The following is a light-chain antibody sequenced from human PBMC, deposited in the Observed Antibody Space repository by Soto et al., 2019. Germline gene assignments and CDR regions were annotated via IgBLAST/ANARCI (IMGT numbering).Light chain of an antibody. J-gene: IGKJ5*01. Sequence: EIVLTQSPATLSLSPGERATLSCRASQSVSSYLAWYQQKPGQAPRLLIYDAPNRATGIPARFSGSGSGTDFTLTISSLETEDFAVYYCQQRSNWPGITFGQGTRLEIK. CDR1: QSVSSY. CDR2: DAP. CDR3: QQRSNWPGIT. V-gene: IGKV3-11*01.